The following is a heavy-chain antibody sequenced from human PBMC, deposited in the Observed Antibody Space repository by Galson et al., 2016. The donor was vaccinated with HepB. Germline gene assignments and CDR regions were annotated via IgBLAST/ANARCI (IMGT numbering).Heavy chain of an antibody. V-gene: IGHV5-10-1*01. CDR3: ARHDGSYFY. J-gene: IGHJ4*02. CDR2: IYPTDSYT. D-gene: IGHD1-26*01. Sequence: QSGAEVKKPGESLRISCTGSGYNFTSYWITWVRQMPGKGLEWMGRIYPTDSYTNYSPSFQGHVTISTDKSLSTAYLQWSSLKASDTAMYYCARHDGSYFYWGQGTLVTVSS. CDR1: GYNFTSYW.